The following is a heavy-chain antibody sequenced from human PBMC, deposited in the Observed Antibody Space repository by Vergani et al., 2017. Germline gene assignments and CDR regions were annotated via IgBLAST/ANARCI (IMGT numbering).Heavy chain of an antibody. CDR3: ARRRAPLECVDH. CDR2: IYYSGST. D-gene: IGHD3-3*01. Sequence: QVQLQESGPGLVKPSETLSLTCTVSGGSVNSGSYYWTWIRQPAGKELEWIGYIYYSGSTNYNPSLKSRVTISIDTSKNHFSLNLNSVTAADTAVYYCARRRAPLECVDHWGQGTLVTVSS. J-gene: IGHJ4*02. CDR1: GGSVNSGSYY. V-gene: IGHV4-61*10.